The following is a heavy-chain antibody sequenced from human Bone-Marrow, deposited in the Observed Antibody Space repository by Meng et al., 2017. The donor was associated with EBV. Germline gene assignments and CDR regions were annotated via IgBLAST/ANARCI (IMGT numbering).Heavy chain of an antibody. Sequence: QVQLRQSGAEVKKPGSSVKVSCRTSGGNFRSDAVSWVRQAPGQGLEWMGGLIPMVGAPHYAQKFQGRVTIIADESTSTHSMELNSLRSEDTAMYYCASESGRGFTPDYWGQGTLVTVSS. CDR2: LIPMVGAP. J-gene: IGHJ4*02. CDR1: GGNFRSDA. CDR3: ASESGRGFTPDY. D-gene: IGHD3-10*01. V-gene: IGHV1-69*01.